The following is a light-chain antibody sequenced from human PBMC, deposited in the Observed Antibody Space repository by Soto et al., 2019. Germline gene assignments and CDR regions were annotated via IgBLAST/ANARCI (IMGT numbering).Light chain of an antibody. CDR3: QQYGTSPYT. CDR1: QTVSSGY. Sequence: ESVLTQSPGTLSLSPGERATLSCRASQTVSSGYLAWYQQKPGQAPRLLIFGASSRATGIPDRFSGSGSGRDFTLTISRLEPEDFSVYYCQQYGTSPYTFGQGTKLEIK. V-gene: IGKV3-20*01. J-gene: IGKJ2*01. CDR2: GAS.